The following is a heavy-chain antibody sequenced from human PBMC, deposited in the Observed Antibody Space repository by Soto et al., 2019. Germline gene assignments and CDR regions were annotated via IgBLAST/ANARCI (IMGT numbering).Heavy chain of an antibody. Sequence: PGGSLRLSCVASGFTFDTYGIHWVRQAPGKGLQWVALLPYEGSNTYYADSVRGRFTISRDNSKNALYLQINTLRPEDTGVYYCASVTPGNTLYYFSGLDFCGQGTSVTFSS. J-gene: IGHJ6*02. V-gene: IGHV3-30-3*01. CDR2: LPYEGSNT. CDR1: GFTFDTYG. D-gene: IGHD1-1*01. CDR3: ASVTPGNTLYYFSGLDF.